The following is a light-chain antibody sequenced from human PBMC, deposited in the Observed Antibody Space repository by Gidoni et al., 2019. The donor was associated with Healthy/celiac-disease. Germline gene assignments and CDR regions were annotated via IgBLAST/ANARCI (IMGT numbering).Light chain of an antibody. CDR2: DAS. J-gene: IGKJ4*01. CDR3: QQRSNWPPT. Sequence: EIVLTQSPATLSLSPGERATLSCRASQSVSSYLAWYQQKPGQAPRLLIYDASNGATGIPARFSGSGSGTDFTLTISSLEPEDFAVYYCQQRSNWPPTFGGXTKVEIK. V-gene: IGKV3-11*01. CDR1: QSVSSY.